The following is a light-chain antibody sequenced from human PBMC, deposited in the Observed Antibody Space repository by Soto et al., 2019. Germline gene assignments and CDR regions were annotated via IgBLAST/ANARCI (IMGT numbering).Light chain of an antibody. J-gene: IGLJ1*01. CDR2: EVS. CDR1: SSDVGGYNY. V-gene: IGLV2-8*01. Sequence: QSVLTQPPSASGSPGQSVTISCTGTSSDVGGYNYVSWYQQHPGKAPKLMIYEVSKRPSGGPDRFSGSKSGDTASLTISGLQAEDEADYFCFSKISGFVYGFGTGTKVTVL. CDR3: FSKISGFVYG.